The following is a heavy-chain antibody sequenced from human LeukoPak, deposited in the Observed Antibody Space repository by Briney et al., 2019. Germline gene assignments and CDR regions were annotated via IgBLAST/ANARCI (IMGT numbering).Heavy chain of an antibody. V-gene: IGHV4-59*08. CDR2: TYGSGST. CDR3: ARNVGWYSHDS. J-gene: IGHJ4*02. CDR1: GDSLSSHY. D-gene: IGHD6-19*01. Sequence: SETLSLTCTVSGDSLSSHYWSWIRQPPGKGLEWIGYTYGSGSTHYDPSLRSRVTISEDTSKNQFSLKLTSVTAADTAVYCRARNVGWYSHDSWGQGTLVTVSS.